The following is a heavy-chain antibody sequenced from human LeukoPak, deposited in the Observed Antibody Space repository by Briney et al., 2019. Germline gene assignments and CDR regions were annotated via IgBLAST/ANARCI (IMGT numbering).Heavy chain of an antibody. CDR3: ARGAKIRYSYGSSYFDY. Sequence: PSETLSLTCNVSGGSINSRSYSWGWVRQPPGKGLQWIGSVYYSGSLNYNGKTYYNPSLKTRVTISVDTSKNRFSLRLSSVTAADTAVYYCARGAKIRYSYGSSYFDYWGQGTLVTVSS. CDR1: GGSINSRSYS. CDR2: VYYSGSLNYNGKT. D-gene: IGHD5-18*01. J-gene: IGHJ4*02. V-gene: IGHV4-39*07.